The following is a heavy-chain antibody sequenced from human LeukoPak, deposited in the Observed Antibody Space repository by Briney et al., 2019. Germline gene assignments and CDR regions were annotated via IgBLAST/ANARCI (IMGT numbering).Heavy chain of an antibody. J-gene: IGHJ4*02. D-gene: IGHD1-26*01. V-gene: IGHV3-30*04. CDR1: GFTFSNYA. CDR2: ISYDGSNE. Sequence: GGSLRLSCAASGFTFSNYAMSWVRQAPGKGLEWVAVISYDGSNEYYADSVKGRFTISRDNSKNTLYLQMNSLRVEDTAVYYCARGAPVDYWGQGTLVTVSS. CDR3: ARGAPVDY.